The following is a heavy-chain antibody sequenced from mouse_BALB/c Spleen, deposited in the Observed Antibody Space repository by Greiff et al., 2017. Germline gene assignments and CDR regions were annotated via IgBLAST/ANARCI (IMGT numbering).Heavy chain of an antibody. CDR3: ARSLGGFAY. J-gene: IGHJ3*01. CDR2: IDPENGNT. V-gene: IGHV14-1*02. Sequence: EVQLQQSGAELVRPGALVKLSCKASGFNIKDYYMHWVKQRPEQGLEWIGWIDPENGNTIYDPKFQGKASITADTSSNTAYLQLSSLTSEDTAVYYCARSLGGFAYWGQGTLVTVSA. CDR1: GFNIKDYY. D-gene: IGHD6-2*01.